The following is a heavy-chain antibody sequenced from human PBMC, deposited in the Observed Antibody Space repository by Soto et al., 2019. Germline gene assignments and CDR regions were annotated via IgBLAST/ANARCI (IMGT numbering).Heavy chain of an antibody. D-gene: IGHD3-10*01. Sequence: ASVKVSCKASGYTFTIYDINWARQATGQGLEWMGRMIPNLGNTSYAQKFQGRVTITADKSTSTAYMELSSLRSEDTAVYYCASMVRGVSAYYYYYMDVWGKGTTVTVSS. CDR1: GYTFTIYD. CDR3: ASMVRGVSAYYYYYMDV. V-gene: IGHV1-8*01. CDR2: MIPNLGNT. J-gene: IGHJ6*03.